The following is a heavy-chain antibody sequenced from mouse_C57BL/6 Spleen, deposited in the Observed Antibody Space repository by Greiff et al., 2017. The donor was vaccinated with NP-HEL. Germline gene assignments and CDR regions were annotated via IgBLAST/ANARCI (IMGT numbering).Heavy chain of an antibody. D-gene: IGHD2-1*01. Sequence: EVHLVESGGGLVKPGGSLKLSGEASGFTLSGYAMSWVGQTPEKRLEWFATIINGGSYTYYPDNVKGRVTISRDNAKNNLYLQMSHLKSEDTAMYYCARGYYGNYVDYAMDYWGQGTSVTVSS. CDR2: IINGGSYT. V-gene: IGHV5-4*01. CDR3: ARGYYGNYVDYAMDY. J-gene: IGHJ4*01. CDR1: GFTLSGYA.